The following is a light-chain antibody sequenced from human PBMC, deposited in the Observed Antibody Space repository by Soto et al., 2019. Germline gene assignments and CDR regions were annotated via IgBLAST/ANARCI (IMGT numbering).Light chain of an antibody. J-gene: IGKJ1*01. Sequence: DIRMTQSPSSLSASVGDSVTIACRASQSIDTHLNWYQQHPGKAPNALIYEASNLQSGVPSRFSGSGSGTDFTLTISGLQPDDSAPYYCQQTYRPPATFGQGTKVEIK. V-gene: IGKV1-39*01. CDR3: QQTYRPPAT. CDR1: QSIDTH. CDR2: EAS.